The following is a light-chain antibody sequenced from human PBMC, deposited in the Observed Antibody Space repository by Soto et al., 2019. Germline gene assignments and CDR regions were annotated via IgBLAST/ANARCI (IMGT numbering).Light chain of an antibody. V-gene: IGKV3-15*01. CDR2: CSS. Sequence: EIVMTQSTATLSVSPGERATLSCRSRQSVSSNLAWYQQKPGQAPRLLIYCSSTRATGIPARFSGSGSWTEFNLTISSLQSEDVAVYYCQPYNNWPPVTCGGGTKVEIK. CDR3: QPYNNWPPVT. J-gene: IGKJ4*01. CDR1: QSVSSN.